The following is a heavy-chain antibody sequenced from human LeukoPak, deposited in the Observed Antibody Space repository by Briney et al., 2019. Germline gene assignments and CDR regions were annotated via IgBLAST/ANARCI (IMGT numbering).Heavy chain of an antibody. V-gene: IGHV3-23*01. D-gene: IGHD3-22*01. J-gene: IGHJ1*01. CDR1: GFTFSSYA. CDR2: ISGSGGST. CDR3: AKETDYDSSGYYYPYFQH. Sequence: GGSLRLSCAASGFTFSSYAMSWVRQAPGKGLEWVSAISGSGGSTYYADSVKGRFTISRDNSKNTLYLQMNSLRAEDTAVYYCAKETDYDSSGYYYPYFQHWGQGTLVTVSS.